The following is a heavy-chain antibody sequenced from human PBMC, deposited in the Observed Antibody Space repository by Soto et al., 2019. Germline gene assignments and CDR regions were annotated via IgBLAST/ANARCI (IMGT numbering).Heavy chain of an antibody. D-gene: IGHD3-16*02. J-gene: IGHJ6*02. V-gene: IGHV4-34*01. Sequence: PSETLSLTCSIYGGSFSGYYWSSIRQPPGKGLEWIGEINHSGSTNYNPSLKSRVTISVDTSKNQFSLKLSSVTAADTAVYYCAGGCPYYDYVWGIYRRDCKYYYGMDVWGQGNTLTVSS. CDR1: GGSFSGYY. CDR3: AGGCPYYDYVWGIYRRDCKYYYGMDV. CDR2: INHSGST.